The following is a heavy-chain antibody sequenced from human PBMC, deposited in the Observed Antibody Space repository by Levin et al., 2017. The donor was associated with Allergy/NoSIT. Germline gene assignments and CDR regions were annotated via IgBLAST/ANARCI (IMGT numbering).Heavy chain of an antibody. CDR3: ARMTYFDSSGYYIGRGWLDP. CDR2: IDWDDDK. J-gene: IGHJ5*02. Sequence: RVSGPTLVKPTQTLTLTCTFSGFSLTSRGMCVTWIRQPPGKALEWLALIDWDDDKYYSTSLKTRLTISKDTSKNQVVLTVTNMDPMDTATYYCARMTYFDSSGYYIGRGWLDPWGQGTLVTVSS. V-gene: IGHV2-70*01. D-gene: IGHD3-22*01. CDR1: GFSLTSRGMC.